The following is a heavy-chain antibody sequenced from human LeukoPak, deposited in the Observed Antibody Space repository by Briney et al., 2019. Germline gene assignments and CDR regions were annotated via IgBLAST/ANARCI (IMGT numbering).Heavy chain of an antibody. D-gene: IGHD6-19*01. Sequence: ASVKVSRKASGYTFTGCYMHWVRQASGQGLEWMGWINPNSGGTHYAQKFQDRVTMTRDTSISTAYMELSSLRSDDTALYYCASVSSLDGSSGWTSYYYCGQGALVTVSS. CDR1: GYTFTGCY. CDR2: INPNSGGT. V-gene: IGHV1-2*02. CDR3: ASVSSLDGSSGWTSYYY. J-gene: IGHJ4*02.